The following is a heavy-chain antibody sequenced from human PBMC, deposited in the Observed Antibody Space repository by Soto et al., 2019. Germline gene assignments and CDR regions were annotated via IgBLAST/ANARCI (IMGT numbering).Heavy chain of an antibody. J-gene: IGHJ3*02. Sequence: SETLSLTCTVSGGSISSYYWSWIRQPPGKGLEWIGYIYYSGSTNYNPSLKSRVTISVDTSKNQFSLKLSSVTAADTAVYYCARRRRNWNAFDIWGQGTMVTVSS. D-gene: IGHD1-1*01. V-gene: IGHV4-59*08. CDR1: GGSISSYY. CDR2: IYYSGST. CDR3: ARRRRNWNAFDI.